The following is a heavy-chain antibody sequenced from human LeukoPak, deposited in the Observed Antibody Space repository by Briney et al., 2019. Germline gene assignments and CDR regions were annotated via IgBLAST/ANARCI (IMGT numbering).Heavy chain of an antibody. D-gene: IGHD6-13*01. Sequence: SETLSLTCAVYGGSFSGYYWSWIRQPPGKGLEWIGEINHSGSTNYNPSLKSRVTISVDTSKNQFSLKLSSVTAADTAVYYCARGAEAGDWGQGTLVTVSS. V-gene: IGHV4-34*01. CDR2: INHSGST. CDR1: GGSFSGYY. CDR3: ARGAEAGD. J-gene: IGHJ4*02.